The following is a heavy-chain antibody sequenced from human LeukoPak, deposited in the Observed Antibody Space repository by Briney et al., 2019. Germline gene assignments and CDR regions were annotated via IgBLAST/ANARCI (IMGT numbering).Heavy chain of an antibody. Sequence: ASVKVSCKASGYTFTSYGISWVRQAPGQGLEWMGWISAYNGNTNYAQKLQGRVTMTTDTSTSTAYMELRSLRSDDTAVYYCAREELVVPAAIPGLLDYWGQGTLVTVSS. CDR2: ISAYNGNT. V-gene: IGHV1-18*01. CDR3: AREELVVPAAIPGLLDY. D-gene: IGHD2-2*02. CDR1: GYTFTSYG. J-gene: IGHJ4*02.